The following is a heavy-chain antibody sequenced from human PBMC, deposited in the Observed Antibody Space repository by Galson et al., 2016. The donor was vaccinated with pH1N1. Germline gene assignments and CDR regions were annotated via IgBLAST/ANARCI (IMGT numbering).Heavy chain of an antibody. Sequence: SVKVSCKASGYTFTGYYMHWVRQAPGQGLEWMGWINPNRGGRNYAQKFQGRVTMTRDTSISTAYMELSRLRSDDTAVHSCARGSGYSGYDPEYYFDYWGQGTLVTVSS. CDR3: ARGSGYSGYDPEYYFDY. V-gene: IGHV1-2*02. CDR2: INPNRGGR. J-gene: IGHJ4*02. CDR1: GYTFTGYY. D-gene: IGHD5-12*01.